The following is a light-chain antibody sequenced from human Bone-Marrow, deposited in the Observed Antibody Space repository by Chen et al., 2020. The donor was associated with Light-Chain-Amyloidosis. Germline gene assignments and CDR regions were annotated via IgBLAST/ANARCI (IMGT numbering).Light chain of an antibody. J-gene: IGKJ4*01. Sequence: EIVLTQSPVTLSLSPGEGANLSCRASQTISSNYLTWYQQKFGQAPRLLIYGSSSRATGIPDRFTGSRSETDFTLTINRREPEDFAMYYCQQYGTSPLTFGGGTKVEIK. CDR3: QQYGTSPLT. CDR1: QTISSNY. CDR2: GSS. V-gene: IGKV3-20*01.